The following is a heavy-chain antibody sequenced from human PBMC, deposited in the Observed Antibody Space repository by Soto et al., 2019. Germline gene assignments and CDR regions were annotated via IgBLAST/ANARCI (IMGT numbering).Heavy chain of an antibody. CDR2: ISAYNGNT. J-gene: IGHJ4*02. V-gene: IGHV1-18*01. CDR3: AGVGGVMVRGVRFSIDY. Sequence: QVQLVQSGAEVKKPGASVKVSCKASGYTFTSYGISWVRQAPGQGVEWMGWISAYNGNTNYAQNLQGRVTMTTGTAPSTAYMEVTSMRSDGTVVYYCAGVGGVMVRGVRFSIDYWFQGTLVTVSS. CDR1: GYTFTSYG. D-gene: IGHD3-10*01.